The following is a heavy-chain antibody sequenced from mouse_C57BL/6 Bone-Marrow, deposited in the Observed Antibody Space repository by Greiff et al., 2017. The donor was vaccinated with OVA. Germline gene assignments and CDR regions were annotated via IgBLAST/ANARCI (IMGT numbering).Heavy chain of an antibody. Sequence: VKLQQSGAELVRPGASVTLSCKASGYTFTDYEMHWVKQTPVLGLEWIGAIDPETGGTAYNQKFKGKAILTADKSSSTAYMELRSLTSEDSAVYYCTRGLYYYGSSYGYFDVWGTGTTVTVSS. J-gene: IGHJ1*03. V-gene: IGHV1-15*01. CDR2: IDPETGGT. D-gene: IGHD1-1*01. CDR3: TRGLYYYGSSYGYFDV. CDR1: GYTFTDYE.